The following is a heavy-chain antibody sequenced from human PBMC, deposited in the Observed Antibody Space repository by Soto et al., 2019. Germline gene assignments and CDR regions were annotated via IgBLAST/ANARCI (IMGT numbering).Heavy chain of an antibody. J-gene: IGHJ6*02. CDR2: IWYDGSNK. CDR1: GFTFSSYG. CDR3: ARDRITMVRGVMGPLYYGMDV. D-gene: IGHD3-10*01. Sequence: QVQLVESGGGVVQPGRSLRLSCAASGFTFSSYGMHWVRQAPGKGLEWVAVIWYDGSNKYYADSVKGRFTISRDNSKNTLYLQMNSLRAEDTAVYYCARDRITMVRGVMGPLYYGMDVWGQGTTVTVSS. V-gene: IGHV3-33*01.